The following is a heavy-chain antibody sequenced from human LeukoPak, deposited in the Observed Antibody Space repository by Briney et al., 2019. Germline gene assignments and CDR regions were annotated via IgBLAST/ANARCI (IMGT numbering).Heavy chain of an antibody. CDR2: IYYSGST. V-gene: IGHV4-31*03. J-gene: IGHJ4*02. Sequence: SETLSLTCTVSGGSISSGGYYWSWIRQHPGKGLEWIGYIYYSGSTYCNPSLKSRVTISVDTSKNQFSLKLSSATAADTAVYYCARDTYDSSGYPYYFDYWGQGTLVTVSS. D-gene: IGHD3-22*01. CDR3: ARDTYDSSGYPYYFDY. CDR1: GGSISSGGYY.